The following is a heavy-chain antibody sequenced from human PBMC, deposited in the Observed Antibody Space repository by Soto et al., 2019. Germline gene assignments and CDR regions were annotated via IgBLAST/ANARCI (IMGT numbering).Heavy chain of an antibody. CDR3: ARGRYGDY. Sequence: QVHLVQSGAAVKKPGASVKVSCKASGYTFTSYGITWVRQAPGQGLEWMGWISAHNGNTDYAQKLQGRVIVTRDTSTSTAYMELRSLISDDTAVYYCARGRYGDYWGQGAPVTVSS. V-gene: IGHV1-18*01. CDR2: ISAHNGNT. D-gene: IGHD1-1*01. CDR1: GYTFTSYG. J-gene: IGHJ4*02.